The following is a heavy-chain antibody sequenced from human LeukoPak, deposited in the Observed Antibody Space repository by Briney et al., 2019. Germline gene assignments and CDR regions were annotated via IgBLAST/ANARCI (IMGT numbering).Heavy chain of an antibody. CDR2: ISSDGSKN. CDR3: VKGLVQTTMSYSVDY. Sequence: PGRSLRLSCAASGFIFSSYGMHWVRQAPGKGLEWVAVISSDGSKNIYADPVKGRFTVSRDNSKNTLYLQMNSLRAEDTAVYYCVKGLVQTTMSYSVDYWGQGALVTVSS. V-gene: IGHV3-30*18. D-gene: IGHD1-1*01. J-gene: IGHJ4*02. CDR1: GFIFSSYG.